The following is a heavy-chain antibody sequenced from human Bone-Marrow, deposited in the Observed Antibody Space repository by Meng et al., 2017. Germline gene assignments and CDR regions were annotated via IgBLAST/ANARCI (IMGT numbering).Heavy chain of an antibody. V-gene: IGHV1-2*06. CDR1: GYIFIGYY. D-gene: IGHD3-22*01. CDR2: INTNSDGT. Sequence: ASVKVSCKASGYIFIGYYMHWVRQAPGQGLKWMGRINTNSDGTNYAQKLQGRVTMTRDTSTSTVYMELSSLRSEDTAVYYCARDEDSSGYEYYFDYWGQGTLVTVSS. J-gene: IGHJ4*02. CDR3: ARDEDSSGYEYYFDY.